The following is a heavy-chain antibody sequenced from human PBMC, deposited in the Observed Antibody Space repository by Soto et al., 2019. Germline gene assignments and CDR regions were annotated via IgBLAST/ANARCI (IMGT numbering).Heavy chain of an antibody. Sequence: SETLSLTCAVSGYSISSGYYWGWIRQPPGKGLEWIGSIYHSGSTYYNPSLKSRVTISVDTSKNKFSLKLSSVTAADTAVYYCERGYRCSNGVCLEPQWFDPWGQANMVTVYS. D-gene: IGHD2-8*01. CDR2: IYHSGST. V-gene: IGHV4-38-2*01. CDR1: GYSISSGYY. J-gene: IGHJ5*02. CDR3: ERGYRCSNGVCLEPQWFDP.